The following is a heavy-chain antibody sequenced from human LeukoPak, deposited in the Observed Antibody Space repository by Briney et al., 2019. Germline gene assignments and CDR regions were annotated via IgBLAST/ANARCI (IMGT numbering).Heavy chain of an antibody. Sequence: PGRSLRLSCAASGFMFSTYGMKWVRQAPGKGLEWVAVIWCDGTSKNSIDSAKGRFTISRDNSKNTLYLQMNSLRAEDTAVYFCARGQLSPEYCGQGTLVTVSS. V-gene: IGHV3-33*01. J-gene: IGHJ4*02. CDR3: ARGQLSPEY. D-gene: IGHD6-6*01. CDR2: IWCDGTSK. CDR1: GFMFSTYG.